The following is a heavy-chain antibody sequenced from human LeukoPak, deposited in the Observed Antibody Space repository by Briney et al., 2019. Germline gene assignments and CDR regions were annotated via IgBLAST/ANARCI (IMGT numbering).Heavy chain of an antibody. V-gene: IGHV3-30*18. Sequence: PGGSLRLSCAASGFTFSSYGMQWGRQAAGKGGEWVAVISYVGNNKCSAYSVKGRFTISRDNSKNPLYLQMDNLSAEDTAVYYCAKYQRQWLPKGGFDYWGQGTLVTASS. CDR3: AKYQRQWLPKGGFDY. CDR2: ISYVGNNK. J-gene: IGHJ4*02. CDR1: GFTFSSYG. D-gene: IGHD6-19*01.